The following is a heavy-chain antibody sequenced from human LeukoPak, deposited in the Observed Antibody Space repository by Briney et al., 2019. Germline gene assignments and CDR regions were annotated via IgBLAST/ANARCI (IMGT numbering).Heavy chain of an antibody. D-gene: IGHD4-23*01. CDR2: INPSGTNT. CDR1: GYTFTSYY. J-gene: IGHJ5*02. CDR3: ARVGGNNNWFDP. V-gene: IGHV1-46*01. Sequence: GASVKVSCKASGYTFTSYYMHWVRQAPGQGLEWMGLINPSGTNTNYAQKLQGRVTMTTDTSTSTAYMELRSLRSDDTAVYYCARVGGNNNWFDPWGQGTLVTVSS.